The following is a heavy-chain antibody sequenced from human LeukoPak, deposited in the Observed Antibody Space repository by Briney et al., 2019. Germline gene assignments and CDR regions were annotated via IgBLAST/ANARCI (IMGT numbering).Heavy chain of an antibody. V-gene: IGHV3-7*01. J-gene: IGHJ4*02. Sequence: GGSLRLSCAASGFTFSSYRMNWVRQAPGKGLEWVANIKQDGSEKYYVDSVKGRITISRDNSKNTLYLQMNSLRAEDTAVYYCARGSYYDSSGYSDYWGQGTLVTVSS. CDR2: IKQDGSEK. CDR1: GFTFSSYR. D-gene: IGHD3-22*01. CDR3: ARGSYYDSSGYSDY.